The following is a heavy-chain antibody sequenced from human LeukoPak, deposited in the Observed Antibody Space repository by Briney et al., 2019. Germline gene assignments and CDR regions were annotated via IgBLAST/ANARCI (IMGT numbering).Heavy chain of an antibody. J-gene: IGHJ4*02. CDR2: ISRSGSTT. V-gene: IGHV3-48*03. CDR1: GFTFSSYE. CDR3: ARDIRWLRFVFDH. Sequence: GGSLRLSCAASGFTFSSYEMNWVRQAPGKGLEWASYISRSGSTTKYADSVKGRFTISRDNAKNSLYLEMNSLRAEDTAVYYCARDIRWLRFVFDHWGQGIPVTVSS. D-gene: IGHD5-12*01.